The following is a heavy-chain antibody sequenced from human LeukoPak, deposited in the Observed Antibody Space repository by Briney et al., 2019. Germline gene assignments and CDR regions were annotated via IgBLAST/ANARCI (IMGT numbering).Heavy chain of an antibody. CDR3: ARLGGSGSYYRSEDWYDP. Sequence: GESLRISCKGSGYSFTSYWTSWVRQMPGKGLEWMGRIDPSDSYTNYSPSFQGHVTISADKSISTAYLQWSSLKASDTAMYYCARLGGSGSYYRSEDWYDPWGQGTLVTVSS. J-gene: IGHJ5*02. V-gene: IGHV5-10-1*01. CDR1: GYSFTSYW. D-gene: IGHD3-10*01. CDR2: IDPSDSYT.